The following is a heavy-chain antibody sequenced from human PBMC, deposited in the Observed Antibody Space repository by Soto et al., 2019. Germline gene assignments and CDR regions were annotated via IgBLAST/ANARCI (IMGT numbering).Heavy chain of an antibody. J-gene: IGHJ6*02. CDR3: ARVGDLYYGMDV. D-gene: IGHD2-15*01. V-gene: IGHV4-30-4*01. CDR1: GGSISSGDYY. Sequence: SETLSLTCTVSGGSISSGDYYWSWIRQPPGKGLEWIGYIYYSGSTYYNPSLKSRVTISVDTSKNQFSLKLSSVTAADTAVYYCARVGDLYYGMDVWGQGTTVTDSS. CDR2: IYYSGST.